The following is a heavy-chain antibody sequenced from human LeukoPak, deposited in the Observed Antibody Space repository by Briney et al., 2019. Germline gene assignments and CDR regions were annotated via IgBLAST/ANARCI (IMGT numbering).Heavy chain of an antibody. CDR2: ISAYNGNT. D-gene: IGHD3-22*01. J-gene: IGHJ4*02. CDR1: GYTFTSYG. V-gene: IGHV1-18*01. CDR3: AREVPYDSSRYYQPFDY. Sequence: ASVTVSCKASGYTFTSYGISWVRQAPGQGLEWMGWISAYNGNTNYAQKLQGRVTMTTDTSTSTAYMELRSLRSDDTAVYYCAREVPYDSSRYYQPFDYWGQGTLVTVSS.